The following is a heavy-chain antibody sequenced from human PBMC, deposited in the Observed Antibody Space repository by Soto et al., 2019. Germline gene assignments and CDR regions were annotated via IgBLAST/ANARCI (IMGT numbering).Heavy chain of an antibody. V-gene: IGHV3-30*18. J-gene: IGHJ4*02. CDR2: ISYDGSNK. Sequence: PVGSLRLSCAASGFTFSSYGMHWVRQAPGKGLEWVAVISYDGSNKYYADSVKGRFTISRDNSTNTLYLQMNSLRAEDTAVYYCAKEVPWLGFDYWGQGTLVTVSS. CDR3: AKEVPWLGFDY. D-gene: IGHD6-19*01. CDR1: GFTFSSYG.